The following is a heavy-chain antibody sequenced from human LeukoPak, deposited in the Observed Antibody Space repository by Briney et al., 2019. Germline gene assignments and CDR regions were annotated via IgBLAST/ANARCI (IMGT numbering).Heavy chain of an antibody. D-gene: IGHD3-16*01. CDR2: ISAYNGNT. V-gene: IGHV1-18*04. CDR3: ARGPYDPLRLYYGMDV. Sequence: GASVKVSCKASGYTFTSYGISWVRQAPGQGLEWMGWISAYNGNTNYAQKLQGRVTMTTDTSTSTAYMELRSLRSDDTAVYYCARGPYDPLRLYYGMDVWGKGTTVTVSS. CDR1: GYTFTSYG. J-gene: IGHJ6*04.